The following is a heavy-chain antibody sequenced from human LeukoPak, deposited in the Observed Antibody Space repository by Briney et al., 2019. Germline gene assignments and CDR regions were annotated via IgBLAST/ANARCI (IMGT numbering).Heavy chain of an antibody. CDR1: GYTFTGYY. CDR3: ARDPYYGSGSFDY. J-gene: IGHJ4*02. D-gene: IGHD3-10*01. CDR2: INPNSGGT. V-gene: IGHV1-2*02. Sequence: ASVKVSCKASGYTFTGYYMHWVRQAPGQGLEWMGWINPNSGGTNYAQKFQGRVTMTRDTSNSTAYMGLSRLRSDDTAVYYCARDPYYGSGSFDYWGQGTLVTVSS.